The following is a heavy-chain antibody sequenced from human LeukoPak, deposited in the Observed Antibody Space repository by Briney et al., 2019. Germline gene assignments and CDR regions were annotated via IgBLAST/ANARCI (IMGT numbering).Heavy chain of an antibody. CDR2: IYYSGST. CDR1: GGSISGYY. J-gene: IGHJ4*02. D-gene: IGHD2-15*01. CDR3: AREVGYCSGGSCYSYFDY. Sequence: PSETLSLTCTVSGGSISGYYWSWIRQPPGKGLEWIGYIYYSGSTNYNASLPNRVTISVDTSKNQFSLKLSSVTAADTAVYYCAREVGYCSGGSCYSYFDYWGQGTLVTVSS. V-gene: IGHV4-59*01.